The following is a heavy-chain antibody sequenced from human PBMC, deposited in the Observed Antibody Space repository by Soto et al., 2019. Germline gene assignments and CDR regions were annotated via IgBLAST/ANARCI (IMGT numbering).Heavy chain of an antibody. D-gene: IGHD6-13*01. Sequence: PGGALRLSCAPSGFTFSTYGMHCVRQAPGKGPEGVAAVSYDGTKQYYVDSVKGRFTISRDNSRNTLFLQLNSLIDEDTAVYYCAKEYGSTWIDHWGQGT. J-gene: IGHJ4*02. CDR2: VSYDGTKQ. CDR3: AKEYGSTWIDH. V-gene: IGHV3-30*18. CDR1: GFTFSTYG.